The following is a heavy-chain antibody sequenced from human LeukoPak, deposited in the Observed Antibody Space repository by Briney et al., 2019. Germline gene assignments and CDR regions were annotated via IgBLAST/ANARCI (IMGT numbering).Heavy chain of an antibody. V-gene: IGHV4-59*01. CDR3: ARGRVPAY. J-gene: IGHJ4*02. CDR2: IYYSGST. D-gene: IGHD2-2*01. CDR1: GGSISSYY. Sequence: PSETLSLTCTVSGGSISSYYWNWIRQPPGKGLEWIGYIYYSGSTNYNPSLKSRVTISVGTSKNQFSLKLSSVTAADTAVYYCARGRVPAYWGQGTLVTVSS.